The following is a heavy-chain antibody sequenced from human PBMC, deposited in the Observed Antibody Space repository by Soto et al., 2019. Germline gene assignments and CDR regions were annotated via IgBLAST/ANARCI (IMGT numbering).Heavy chain of an antibody. Sequence: ASVKVSCKASGYTFTSYDINWVRQATGQGLEWMGWMNPNGGNTGHAQKFQGRVTMTRNTSISTAYMELSSLRSEDTAVYYCARGYYDYIWGSYRYKDDAFDIWGQGTMVTVSS. J-gene: IGHJ3*02. V-gene: IGHV1-8*01. CDR1: GYTFTSYD. CDR2: MNPNGGNT. D-gene: IGHD3-16*02. CDR3: ARGYYDYIWGSYRYKDDAFDI.